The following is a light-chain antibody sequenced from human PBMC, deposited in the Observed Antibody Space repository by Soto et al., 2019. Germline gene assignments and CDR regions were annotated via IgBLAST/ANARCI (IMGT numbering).Light chain of an antibody. Sequence: EIVLRQSPATLSLSPGEGGTLSSRASQGIGDTLAWYQHKPGQTTRLLIYDTSTRANGVPARFSGSMSGAEFTLTLNSLQSEDFAIYYCQQYNNWPPWTFGQGTKVDI. CDR1: QGIGDT. CDR3: QQYNNWPPWT. V-gene: IGKV3-15*01. CDR2: DTS. J-gene: IGKJ1*01.